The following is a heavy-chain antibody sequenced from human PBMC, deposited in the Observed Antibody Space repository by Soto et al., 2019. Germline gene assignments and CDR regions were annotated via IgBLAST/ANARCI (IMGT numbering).Heavy chain of an antibody. CDR3: ARAYSGSYFDY. V-gene: IGHV4-61*01. CDR2: IYYSGST. CDR1: GGSVNSGIYY. D-gene: IGHD1-26*01. J-gene: IGHJ4*02. Sequence: SETLSLTCTVSGGSVNSGIYYWSWVRQPPGKGLEWIGYIYYSGSTNYNPSLKSRVTISVDTSKNQFSLKLSSVTAADTAVYYCARAYSGSYFDYWGQGTLVTVSS.